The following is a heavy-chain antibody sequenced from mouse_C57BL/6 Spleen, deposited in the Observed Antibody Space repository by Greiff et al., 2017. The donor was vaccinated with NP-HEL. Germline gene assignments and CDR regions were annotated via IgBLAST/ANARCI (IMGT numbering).Heavy chain of an antibody. V-gene: IGHV1-69*01. J-gene: IGHJ2*01. CDR1: GYTFTSYW. Sequence: QVQLQQPGAELVMPGASVKLSCKASGYTFTSYWMHWVKQRPGQGLEWIGEIDPSDSYTNYNQKFKGKSTLTVDNSSSTAYMQLSSLTSEDSAVYYCARGYYGYDGGDYWGQGTTLTVSS. D-gene: IGHD2-2*01. CDR2: IDPSDSYT. CDR3: ARGYYGYDGGDY.